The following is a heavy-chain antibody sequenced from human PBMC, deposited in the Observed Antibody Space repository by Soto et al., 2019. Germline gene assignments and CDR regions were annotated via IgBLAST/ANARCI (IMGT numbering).Heavy chain of an antibody. CDR1: GITFSSYA. Sequence: AGGSLRLSCAASGITFSSYAMTWVRQAPGKGLEWVSGVSGTGGSAYYADSVKGRFTISRDKSTNTLYLHMNSLRAEDTAVYYCARGSAYSDYDLEYWGQGALVTVSS. D-gene: IGHD4-17*01. J-gene: IGHJ4*02. CDR2: VSGTGGSA. V-gene: IGHV3-23*01. CDR3: ARGSAYSDYDLEY.